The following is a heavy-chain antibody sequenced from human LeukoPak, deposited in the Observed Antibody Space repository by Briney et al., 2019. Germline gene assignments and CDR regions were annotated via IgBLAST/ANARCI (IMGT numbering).Heavy chain of an antibody. D-gene: IGHD5-24*01. V-gene: IGHV3-21*01. CDR1: GFTFSSYS. CDR3: GGGEVATIGKSLYRY. J-gene: IGHJ4*02. Sequence: GGSLRLSCAASGFTFSSYSMNWVRQAPGEGLEWVSSISSSSSYIYYADSVKGRFTISRDNAKNSLYLQMNSLRAEDTAVYYCGGGEVATIGKSLYRYWGQGTLVTVSS. CDR2: ISSSSSYI.